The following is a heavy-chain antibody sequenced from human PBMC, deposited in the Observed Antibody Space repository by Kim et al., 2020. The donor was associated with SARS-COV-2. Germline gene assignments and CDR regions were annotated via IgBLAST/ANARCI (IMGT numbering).Heavy chain of an antibody. CDR3: VHLFCSSATCYSKNAFDI. D-gene: IGHD2-2*01. CDR1: GFSLSTSGVG. CDR2: IYWDNDK. Sequence: SGPTLVNPTQTLTLTCTFSGFSLSTSGVGVGWIRQPPGKALEWLALIYWDNDKRYSPSLKSRLTITKDTSKNQVVLTMANMDPVDTATYYCVHLFCSSATCYSKNAFDIWGQGTMVTVSS. V-gene: IGHV2-5*02. J-gene: IGHJ3*02.